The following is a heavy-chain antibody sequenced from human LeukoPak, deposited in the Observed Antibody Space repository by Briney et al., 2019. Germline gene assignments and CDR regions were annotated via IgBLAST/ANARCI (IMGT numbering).Heavy chain of an antibody. V-gene: IGHV4-59*01. CDR1: RGPMTRYY. Sequence: SEPLSLTCSVSRGPMTRYYWPWIPQPPGKALEWIGSLFYSGSPNANPSLKSRVTMSVDTSRNQFFLTLTSVTAADTALYFCARGGPRWLDPWGQGTLVIVSS. CDR2: LFYSGSP. CDR3: ARGGPRWLDP. D-gene: IGHD3-16*01. J-gene: IGHJ5*02.